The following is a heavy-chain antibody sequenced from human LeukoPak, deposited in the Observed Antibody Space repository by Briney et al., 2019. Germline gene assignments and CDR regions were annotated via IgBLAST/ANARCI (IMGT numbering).Heavy chain of an antibody. Sequence: ASVRVSCKASGYTFTSYYMHWVRQAPGQGLEWMGIINPSGGSTSYAQKFQGRVTMTRDMSTSTVYMELSSLRSEGTAVYYCARVDVEDGYNYPFDYWGQGTLVTVSS. D-gene: IGHD5-24*01. CDR3: ARVDVEDGYNYPFDY. CDR2: INPSGGST. V-gene: IGHV1-46*01. CDR1: GYTFTSYY. J-gene: IGHJ4*02.